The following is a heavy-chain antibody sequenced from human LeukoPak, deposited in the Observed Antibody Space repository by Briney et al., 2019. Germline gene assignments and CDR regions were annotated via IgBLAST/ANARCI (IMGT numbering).Heavy chain of an antibody. CDR1: GFSVSNNY. V-gene: IGHV3-66*01. CDR3: VRDGAAAGT. J-gene: IGHJ5*02. Sequence: GGSLRLSCAASGFSVSNNYMRWVRQAPGKGLEWVSLIYSGGSTSYADSVKGRFTISRDNSKNTLYLQMNSLRAEDTAVYYCVRDGAAAGTWGQGTLVTVSS. CDR2: IYSGGST. D-gene: IGHD6-13*01.